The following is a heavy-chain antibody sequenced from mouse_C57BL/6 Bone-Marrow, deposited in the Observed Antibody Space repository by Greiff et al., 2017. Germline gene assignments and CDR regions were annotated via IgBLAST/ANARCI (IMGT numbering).Heavy chain of an antibody. J-gene: IGHJ1*03. CDR3: TRSNYYGSSYWYFDV. Sequence: EVQLQQSGTVLARPGASVKMSCKTSGYTFTSYWMHWVKQRPGQGLEWIGAIYPGNSDTSYNQKFTGKAKLTAVTSASTAYMELSSLTNEDPAVYYCTRSNYYGSSYWYFDVWGTGTTVTVSS. CDR2: IYPGNSDT. D-gene: IGHD1-1*01. V-gene: IGHV1-5*01. CDR1: GYTFTSYW.